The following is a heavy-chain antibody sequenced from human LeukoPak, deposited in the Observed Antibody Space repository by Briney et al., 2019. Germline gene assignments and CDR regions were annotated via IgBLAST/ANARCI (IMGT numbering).Heavy chain of an antibody. CDR3: ARELYYYGSGLDY. CDR2: IYHSGST. J-gene: IGHJ4*02. CDR1: SGSITSSSW. V-gene: IGHV4-4*02. D-gene: IGHD3-10*01. Sequence: SETLSLTCAVSSGSITSSSWWSWVRQPPGKGLEWIGEIYHSGSTNYNPSLKSRVTISVDTSKNQFSLKLSSVTAADTAVYYCARELYYYGSGLDYWGQGTLVTVSS.